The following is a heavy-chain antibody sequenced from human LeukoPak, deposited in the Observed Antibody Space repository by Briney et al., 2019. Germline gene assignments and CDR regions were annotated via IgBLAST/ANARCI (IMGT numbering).Heavy chain of an antibody. D-gene: IGHD2-15*01. Sequence: HPGGSLRLSCAASGFTFSSYAMSWVRQAPGKGLEWVSAISGSGGSTYYADSVRGRFTISRDNSKNTLYLQMNSLRAEDTAVYYCAKMVAATLTYHFDYWGQGTLVTVSS. J-gene: IGHJ4*02. V-gene: IGHV3-23*01. CDR2: ISGSGGST. CDR3: AKMVAATLTYHFDY. CDR1: GFTFSSYA.